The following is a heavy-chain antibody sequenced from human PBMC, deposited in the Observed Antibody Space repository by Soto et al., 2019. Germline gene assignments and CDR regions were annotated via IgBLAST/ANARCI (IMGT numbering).Heavy chain of an antibody. V-gene: IGHV4-30-4*01. D-gene: IGHD1-20*01. CDR1: GGSVTSDEDY. J-gene: IGHJ5*02. Sequence: LSLTCTVSGGSVTSDEDYWTWIRQSPGKGLEWIGYISNSGSTGYNPSLKTRLSMSVDRSKNQFTLRLTSVTAADTAVYYCVSSKYNMVAGPKWFDPWGQGILVTVSS. CDR3: VSSKYNMVAGPKWFDP. CDR2: ISNSGST.